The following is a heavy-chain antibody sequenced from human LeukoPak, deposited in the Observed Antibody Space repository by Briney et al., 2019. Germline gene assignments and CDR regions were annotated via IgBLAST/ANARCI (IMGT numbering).Heavy chain of an antibody. CDR3: ARLLPGDYYYMDV. CDR2: IYYSGST. CDR1: GGSISSYY. Sequence: PSETLSLTCTVSGGSISSYYWSWIRQPPGKGLEWIGYIYYSGSTNYNPSLKSRVTISVDTSKNQFSLKLSSVTAADTAVYYCARLLPGDYYYMDVWGKGTTATVSS. J-gene: IGHJ6*03. D-gene: IGHD3-22*01. V-gene: IGHV4-59*01.